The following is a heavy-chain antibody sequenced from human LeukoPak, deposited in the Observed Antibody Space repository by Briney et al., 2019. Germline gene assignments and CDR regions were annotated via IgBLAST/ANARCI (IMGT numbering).Heavy chain of an antibody. CDR1: GYTFTGYY. D-gene: IGHD3-22*01. CDR3: ARSGITTIPNFDY. V-gene: IGHV1-2*02. CDR2: INPNSGAT. J-gene: IGHJ4*02. Sequence: ASVKVSCKASGYTFTGYYIHWVLQAPGQGLEWMGWINPNSGATNNAQKFQGRVTVSRDTSIGTTYMELSRLGSDDMAVYYCARSGITTIPNFDYWGQGTLVTVSS.